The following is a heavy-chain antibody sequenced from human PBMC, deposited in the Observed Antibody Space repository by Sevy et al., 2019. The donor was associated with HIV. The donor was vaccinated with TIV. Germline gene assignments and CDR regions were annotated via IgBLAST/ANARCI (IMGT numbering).Heavy chain of an antibody. J-gene: IGHJ4*02. CDR3: ASDRFWSGSTSYYFDH. Sequence: GGSLRLSCAASGFTFSYAWMSWVRQAPGKGLEWVGRIKSKPDGGTTDYAAPVKGRFTISRDNSKNTLYLQMNSLRTEDTAVYYCASDRFWSGSTSYYFDHWGQGTLVTVSS. CDR1: GFTFSYAW. CDR2: IKSKPDGGTT. V-gene: IGHV3-15*01. D-gene: IGHD3-3*01.